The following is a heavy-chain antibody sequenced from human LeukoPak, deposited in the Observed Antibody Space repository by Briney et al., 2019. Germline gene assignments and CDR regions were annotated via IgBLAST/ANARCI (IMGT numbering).Heavy chain of an antibody. CDR3: ARRRYYYGSGSYYRGPFIY. CDR2: MNPNSGNT. CDR1: GYTFTSYD. D-gene: IGHD3-10*01. V-gene: IGHV1-8*01. Sequence: APVKVSCKASGYTFTSYDINWVRQATGQGLEWMGWMNPNSGNTGCAQKFQGRVTMTRNTSISTAYMELSSLRSEDTAVYYCARRRYYYGSGSYYRGPFIYWGQGTLVTVSS. J-gene: IGHJ4*02.